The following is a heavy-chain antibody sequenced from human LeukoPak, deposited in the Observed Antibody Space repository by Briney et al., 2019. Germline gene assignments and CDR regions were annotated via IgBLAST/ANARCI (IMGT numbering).Heavy chain of an antibody. Sequence: GGSLRLSCAASGFTIGGFAMTWVRQAPGKGLEWVSSISSDYKTHYSESVKGRFAISRDNSQSTVLLQMNSLRAEDTALYYCARCQYNSSPDIWGQGTLVTVSS. J-gene: IGHJ4*02. D-gene: IGHD1-14*01. CDR2: ISSDYKT. V-gene: IGHV3-23*01. CDR1: GFTIGGFA. CDR3: ARCQYNSSPDI.